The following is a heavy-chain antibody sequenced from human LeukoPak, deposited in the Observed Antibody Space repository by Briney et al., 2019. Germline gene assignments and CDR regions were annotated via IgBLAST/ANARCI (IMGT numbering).Heavy chain of an antibody. CDR2: ISNSYNT. V-gene: IGHV3-23*01. CDR1: GFTFNNYA. CDR3: AKRAGQQLTYWYIDL. Sequence: GGSLRLSCAASGFTFNNYAMSWARQAPGKGLECVSTISNSYNTYYADSVKGRFTISRDNSKNMLYLQMDSLRADDTAIYYCAKRAGQQLTYWYIDLWGRGTLVSVSS. J-gene: IGHJ2*01. D-gene: IGHD6-13*01.